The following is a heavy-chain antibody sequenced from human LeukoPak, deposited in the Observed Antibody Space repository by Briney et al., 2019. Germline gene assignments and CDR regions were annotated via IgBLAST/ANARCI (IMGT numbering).Heavy chain of an antibody. D-gene: IGHD5-24*01. CDR1: VFTLSIFG. V-gene: IGHV3-30*18. CDR2: ISYDGSTT. Sequence: GRTLRLSRVASVFTLSIFGTHGGPGAPGRGLECVVVISYDGSTTYYADSSRDRFPIPRDNPKNTLYLQLNRVSAQDTAVFYCAKWLLTTMAYFDYWGQGTLVTVSS. CDR3: AKWLLTTMAYFDY. J-gene: IGHJ4*02.